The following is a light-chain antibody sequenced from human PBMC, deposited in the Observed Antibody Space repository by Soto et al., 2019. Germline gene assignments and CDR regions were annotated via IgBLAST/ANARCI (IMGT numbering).Light chain of an antibody. CDR1: QSISSY. CDR2: AAS. J-gene: IGKJ1*01. Sequence: DIQMTQSPSSLSASVGDRVTITCRASQSISSYLNWYQHKPGKAPKLLIYAASSLQTGVPSRFSGSRSGTEFTLTISSLQPDDFATYYCQQYNSYSPWTFGQGTKVDIK. V-gene: IGKV1-5*01. CDR3: QQYNSYSPWT.